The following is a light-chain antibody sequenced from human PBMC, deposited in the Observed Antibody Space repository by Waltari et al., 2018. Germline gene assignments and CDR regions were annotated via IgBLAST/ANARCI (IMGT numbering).Light chain of an antibody. Sequence: AIQMTQSPSSLSASVGDRVTITCRASQGIRDDLGWYPQKPGNAPKLLIYCTSILQSGVPSRFSGSGSDTDFTLTISSLQPEDFATYYCLQDHSYPRTFGQGTRVEIK. CDR2: CTS. V-gene: IGKV1-6*01. CDR3: LQDHSYPRT. CDR1: QGIRDD. J-gene: IGKJ1*01.